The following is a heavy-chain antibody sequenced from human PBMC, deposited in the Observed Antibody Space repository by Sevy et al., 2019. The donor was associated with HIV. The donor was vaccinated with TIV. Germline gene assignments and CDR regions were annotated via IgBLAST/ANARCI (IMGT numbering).Heavy chain of an antibody. Sequence: GGSLRLSCAASGFSFSSYEMNWVRQAPGKGLEWVSSISQSGDTTYYSDSVKGRFTISRDNAKNSLYLQMSSLRAEDTAVYYCTRNGGAFDNGFDPWGQGTLVTVSS. CDR2: ISQSGDTT. J-gene: IGHJ5*02. CDR1: GFSFSSYE. D-gene: IGHD2-8*01. V-gene: IGHV3-48*03. CDR3: TRNGGAFDNGFDP.